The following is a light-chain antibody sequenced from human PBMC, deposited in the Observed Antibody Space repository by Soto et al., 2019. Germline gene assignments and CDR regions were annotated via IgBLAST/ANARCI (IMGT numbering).Light chain of an antibody. CDR3: SSYTSHYTRV. J-gene: IGLJ1*01. Sequence: QSVLTQPASVSGSPGQSITISCTGTSDDVGGYNYVSWYQQHSGKAPKLIIYEVTNRPSGVSNRFSGSKSGNTASLTISGLQADDEADYHCSSYTSHYTRVFGTGNKVTVL. CDR2: EVT. CDR1: SDDVGGYNY. V-gene: IGLV2-14*03.